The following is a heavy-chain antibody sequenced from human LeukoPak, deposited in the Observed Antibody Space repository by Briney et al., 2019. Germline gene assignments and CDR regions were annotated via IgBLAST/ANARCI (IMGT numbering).Heavy chain of an antibody. D-gene: IGHD2-2*01. V-gene: IGHV4-39*01. Sequence: SGGSLRLSCAASGFTFSSYSMNWIRQPPGKGLEWIGSIYYSGSTYYNPSLKSRVTISVDTSKNQFSLKLSSVTAADTAVYYCARRVGSQGSPAPIDYWGQGTLVTVSS. J-gene: IGHJ4*02. CDR2: IYYSGST. CDR3: ARRVGSQGSPAPIDY. CDR1: GFTFSSYS.